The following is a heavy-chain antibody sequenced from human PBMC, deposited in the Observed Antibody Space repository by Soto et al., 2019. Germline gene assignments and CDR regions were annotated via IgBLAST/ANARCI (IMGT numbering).Heavy chain of an antibody. V-gene: IGHV1-2*04. J-gene: IGHJ3*02. CDR3: ARSGTTGAFDI. Sequence: QVQLVQSGAEVKKPGASVKVSCKASGYTFTDYFMQWVRQAPGQGLELMGWINPKNGGTNYAQKFQGWVTLTRDTSISTAYMEVGRLKSGDTAVYYCARSGTTGAFDIWGQGTMVTVSS. CDR2: INPKNGGT. D-gene: IGHD1-1*01. CDR1: GYTFTDYF.